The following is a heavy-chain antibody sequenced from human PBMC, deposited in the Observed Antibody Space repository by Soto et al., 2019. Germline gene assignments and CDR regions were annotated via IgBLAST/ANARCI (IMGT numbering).Heavy chain of an antibody. D-gene: IGHD2-2*01. CDR2: IDPSDSYT. Sequence: GESLKLSCKGSGYSFTSYWISWVRQMPGKGLEWMGRIDPSDSYTNYSPSFQGHVTISADKSISTAYLQWSSLKASDTAMYYSARGAIVGPNYYYGMDVWGQGTTVSVSS. V-gene: IGHV5-10-1*01. CDR3: ARGAIVGPNYYYGMDV. CDR1: GYSFTSYW. J-gene: IGHJ6*02.